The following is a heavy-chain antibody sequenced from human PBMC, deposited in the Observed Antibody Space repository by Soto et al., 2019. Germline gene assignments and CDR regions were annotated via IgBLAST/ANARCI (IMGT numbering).Heavy chain of an antibody. J-gene: IGHJ3*02. D-gene: IGHD3-3*01. CDR3: AHRRHDGFGDAFDI. V-gene: IGHV2-5*02. Sequence: KESGPTLVKPTQTLTLTCTFSGFSLSTSGVGVGWIRQPPGKALEWLALIYWDDDKRYSPSLKSRLTVTKDTSKSQVVLTMTSMDSVDTATYYCAHRRHDGFGDAFDIWGQGTMVTVSS. CDR1: GFSLSTSGVG. CDR2: IYWDDDK.